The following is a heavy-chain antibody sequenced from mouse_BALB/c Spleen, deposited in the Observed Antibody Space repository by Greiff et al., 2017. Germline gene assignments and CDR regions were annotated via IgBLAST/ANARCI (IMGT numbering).Heavy chain of an antibody. J-gene: IGHJ4*01. V-gene: IGHV2-5-1*01. D-gene: IGHD2-14*01. CDR3: AIAYYRYDEYAMDY. CDR2: IWRGGST. CDR1: GFSLTSYG. Sequence: VQLQQSGPSLVQPSQSLSITCTVSGFSLTSYGVHWVRQSPGKGLEWLGVIWRGGSTDYNAAFMSRLSITKDNSKSQVFFKMNSLQADDTAIYYCAIAYYRYDEYAMDYWGQGTSVTVSS.